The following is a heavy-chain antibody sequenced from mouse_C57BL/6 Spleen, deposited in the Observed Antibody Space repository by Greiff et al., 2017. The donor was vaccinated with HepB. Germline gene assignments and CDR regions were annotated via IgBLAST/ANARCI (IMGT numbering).Heavy chain of an antibody. V-gene: IGHV5-4*01. J-gene: IGHJ2*01. CDR1: GFTFSSYA. CDR2: ISDGGSYT. D-gene: IGHD4-1*02. CDR3: ARDPTGTDYFDY. Sequence: EVKLMESGGGLVKPGGSLKLSCAASGFTFSSYAMSWVRQTPEKRLEWVATISDGGSYTYYPDNVKGRFTISRDNAKNNLYLQMSHLKSEDTAMYYCARDPTGTDYFDYWGQGTTLTVSS.